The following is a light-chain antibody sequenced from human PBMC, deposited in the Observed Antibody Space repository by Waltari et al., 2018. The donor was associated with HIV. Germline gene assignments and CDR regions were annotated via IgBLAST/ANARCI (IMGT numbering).Light chain of an antibody. Sequence: QSVLTQPPSVSEAPRQRVTISCSGSNSNIGNHAVHWYQHLPGKAPKLLIYYDNLLPSGVSDRFSGSKSGTSASLAISGLQSEDEADYYCAAWDDSLNGYVFGTGTKVTVL. CDR3: AAWDDSLNGYV. J-gene: IGLJ1*01. V-gene: IGLV1-36*01. CDR2: YDN. CDR1: NSNIGNHA.